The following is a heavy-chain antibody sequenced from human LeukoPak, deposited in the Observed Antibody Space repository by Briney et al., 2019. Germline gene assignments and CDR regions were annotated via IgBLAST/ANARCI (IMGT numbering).Heavy chain of an antibody. D-gene: IGHD3-10*01. V-gene: IGHV5-51*01. CDR1: GYSFTSYW. CDR2: IYPGDSDT. CDR3: ASRYYYGSGSYYNDAFDI. Sequence: GESLKISCKGSGYSFTSYWIGWVRQMPGKGLEWMGIIYPGDSDTRYSPSFQGQVTISADKSISTAYLQWSSLKASDTAMYYCASRYYYGSGSYYNDAFDIWGQGTMVTVSS. J-gene: IGHJ3*02.